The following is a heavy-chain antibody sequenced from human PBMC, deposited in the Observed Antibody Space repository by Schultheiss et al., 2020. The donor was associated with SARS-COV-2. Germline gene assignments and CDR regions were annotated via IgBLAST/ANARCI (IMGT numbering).Heavy chain of an antibody. CDR1: GFTFSSYE. CDR2: ISSSGSTI. Sequence: GGSLRLSCAASGFTFSSYEMNWVRQAPGKGLEWVSYISSSGSTIYYADSVKGRFTISRDNAKNSLYLQMNSLRAEDTAVYYCARVAGEPEDLPIDYWGQGGLVTVAS. J-gene: IGHJ4*02. D-gene: IGHD6-19*01. CDR3: ARVAGEPEDLPIDY. V-gene: IGHV3-48*03.